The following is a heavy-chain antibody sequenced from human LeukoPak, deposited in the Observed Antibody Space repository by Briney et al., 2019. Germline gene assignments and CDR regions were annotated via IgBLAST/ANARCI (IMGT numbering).Heavy chain of an antibody. CDR3: AREKDSYGYIGY. V-gene: IGHV4-31*11. D-gene: IGHD5-18*01. Sequence: SEILSLTCAVSVGSISSGSYYWNWFRQHPGKGLESIGYIYYSGSTYYNPSLKSRVTISVDTSKNQFSLKLSSVTAADTAVYYCAREKDSYGYIGYWGQGTLVTVSS. CDR1: VGSISSGSYY. J-gene: IGHJ4*02. CDR2: IYYSGST.